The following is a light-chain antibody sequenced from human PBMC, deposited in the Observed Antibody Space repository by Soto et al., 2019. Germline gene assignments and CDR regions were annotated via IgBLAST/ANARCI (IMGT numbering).Light chain of an antibody. CDR1: SSDVGSYNL. CDR3: CSYAGSSTAVV. Sequence: LTQPASVSGSPGQSITISCTGTSSDVGSYNLVSWYQQHPGKAPKLMIYEGSKRPSGVSNRFSGSKSGNTASLTISGLQAEDEADYYCCSYAGSSTAVVFGGGTKVTVL. J-gene: IGLJ2*01. CDR2: EGS. V-gene: IGLV2-23*01.